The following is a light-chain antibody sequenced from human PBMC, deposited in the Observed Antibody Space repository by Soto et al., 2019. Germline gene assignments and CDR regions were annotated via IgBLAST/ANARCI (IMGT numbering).Light chain of an antibody. CDR1: QTISSW. CDR2: KAS. V-gene: IGKV1-5*03. J-gene: IGKJ1*01. CDR3: QPYNSYSRT. Sequence: DIQMTQSPSTLSGSVGDRFTITCRASQTISSWLAWYQQKPGKAPKLLIYKASTLKSGVPSRFSGSGSGTEFTLTISSLQPDDSATYYCQPYNSYSRTFGQGTKGDIK.